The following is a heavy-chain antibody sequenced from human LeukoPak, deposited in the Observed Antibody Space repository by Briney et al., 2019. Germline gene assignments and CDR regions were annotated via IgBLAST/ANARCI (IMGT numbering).Heavy chain of an antibody. CDR1: GFTFSSYG. V-gene: IGHV3-30*02. Sequence: GGSLRLSCAASGFTFSSYGMHWVRQAPGKGLEWVAFIRYDGSNKYYADSVKGRFTISRDNSKNTLYLQMNSLRAEDTAVYYCAKGPPPREGYSSGIWFDPWGQGTLVTVSS. CDR2: IRYDGSNK. D-gene: IGHD2-15*01. CDR3: AKGPPPREGYSSGIWFDP. J-gene: IGHJ5*02.